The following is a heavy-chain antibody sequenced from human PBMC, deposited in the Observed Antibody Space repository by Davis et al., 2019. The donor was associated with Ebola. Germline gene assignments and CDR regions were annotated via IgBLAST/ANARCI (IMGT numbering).Heavy chain of an antibody. CDR2: INSDGSST. Sequence: GESLKISCAASGFTFSSYWMHWVRQAPGKGLVWVSRINSDGSSTSYADSVKGRFSISRDNAKNSLYLQMNSLRAEDTAVYYCARESSSSWYPYRYFDYWGQGTLVTVSS. J-gene: IGHJ4*02. CDR1: GFTFSSYW. D-gene: IGHD6-13*01. V-gene: IGHV3-74*01. CDR3: ARESSSSWYPYRYFDY.